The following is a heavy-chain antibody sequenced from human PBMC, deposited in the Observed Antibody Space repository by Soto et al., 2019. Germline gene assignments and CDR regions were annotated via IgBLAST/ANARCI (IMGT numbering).Heavy chain of an antibody. D-gene: IGHD3-22*01. Sequence: ASVKVSCKASGYTFTSYYMHWVRQAPGQGLEWMGKINPSGGSTRYAQKFQGRVTMTRDTSTSTVYIELSSLGSEDTALYYCARGLIYDSSGYYFDYWGQGTLVTVSS. CDR3: ARGLIYDSSGYYFDY. V-gene: IGHV1-46*01. CDR2: INPSGGST. CDR1: GYTFTSYY. J-gene: IGHJ4*02.